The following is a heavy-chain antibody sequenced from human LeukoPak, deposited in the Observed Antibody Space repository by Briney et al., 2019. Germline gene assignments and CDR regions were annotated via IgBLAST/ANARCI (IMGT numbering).Heavy chain of an antibody. CDR1: GFTFSSYW. V-gene: IGHV3-7*01. Sequence: PGGSLTLSCAASGFTFSSYWMSWVRQPPGKGLEWVANIKQDGSEKYYVDSVKGRFTISRDNAKNSRYLQMNSLRAEDTAVYYCARDHANYDFWSGYYTPYNWFDPWGQGTLVTVSS. CDR3: ARDHANYDFWSGYYTPYNWFDP. J-gene: IGHJ5*02. D-gene: IGHD3-3*01. CDR2: IKQDGSEK.